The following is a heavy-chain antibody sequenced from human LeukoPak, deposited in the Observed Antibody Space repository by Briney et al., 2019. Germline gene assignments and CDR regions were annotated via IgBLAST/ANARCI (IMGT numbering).Heavy chain of an antibody. V-gene: IGHV3-30*02. CDR1: GFTFSSYG. D-gene: IGHD3-10*01. CDR2: IWYDGSNK. Sequence: GGSLRLSCAASGFTFSSYGMHWVRQAPGKGLEWVAVIWYDGSNKYYADSVKGRFTISRDNSKNTLYLQMNSLRAEDTAVYYCAKGGSLYYFDYWGQGTLVTVSS. J-gene: IGHJ4*02. CDR3: AKGGSLYYFDY.